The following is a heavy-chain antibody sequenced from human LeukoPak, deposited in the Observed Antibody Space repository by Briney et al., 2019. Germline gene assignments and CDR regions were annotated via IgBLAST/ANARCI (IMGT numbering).Heavy chain of an antibody. J-gene: IGHJ4*02. CDR3: ARDPNIVATSPIYYFDY. D-gene: IGHD5-12*01. Sequence: ASVKVSCKASGHTFTSYYMHWVRQAPGQGLEWMEIINPSGGSTSYAQKFQGRVTMTRDTSTSTAYMELSSLRSEDTAVYYCARDPNIVATSPIYYFDYWGQGTLVTVSS. CDR2: INPSGGST. CDR1: GHTFTSYY. V-gene: IGHV1-46*01.